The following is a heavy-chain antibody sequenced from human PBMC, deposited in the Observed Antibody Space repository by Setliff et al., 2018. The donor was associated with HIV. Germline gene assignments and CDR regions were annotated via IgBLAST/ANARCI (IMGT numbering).Heavy chain of an antibody. V-gene: IGHV3-7*01. CDR2: INQDGSEK. J-gene: IGHJ4*02. D-gene: IGHD3-3*01. CDR3: ARHPYGVFDY. CDR1: GFTFSNYW. Sequence: GGSLRLSCAASGFTFSNYWMSWVRQAPGKGLEWVAHINQDGSEKNHVDSVKGRFTISRDNAQNSLYLQLNSLRAEDTGVYHCARHPYGVFDYWGQGTLVTVSS.